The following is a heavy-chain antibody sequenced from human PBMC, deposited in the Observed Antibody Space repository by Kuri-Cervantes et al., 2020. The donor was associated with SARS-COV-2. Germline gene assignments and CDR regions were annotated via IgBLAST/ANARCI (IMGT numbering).Heavy chain of an antibody. Sequence: SLKISCAASGFTSDDYAMHWVRQAPGKGLEWVSGISWNSGSIGYADSVKGRFTISRDNAKNSLYLQMNSLRAEDTALYYCAKDIIAAAGMTIDYWGQGTLVTGSS. V-gene: IGHV3-9*02. CDR1: GFTSDDYA. CDR3: AKDIIAAAGMTIDY. CDR2: ISWNSGSI. J-gene: IGHJ4*02. D-gene: IGHD6-13*01.